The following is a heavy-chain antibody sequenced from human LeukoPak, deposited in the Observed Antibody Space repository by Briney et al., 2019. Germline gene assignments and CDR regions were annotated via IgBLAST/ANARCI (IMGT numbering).Heavy chain of an antibody. CDR2: INHNGST. D-gene: IGHD4-17*01. CDR3: ARASKDHDYGDYIKINGTDV. J-gene: IGHJ6*02. V-gene: IGHV4-34*01. Sequence: SETLSLTCAVYGGSFSGYYWSWIRQPPGKGLEWIGEINHNGSTNYNPSLKSRVTISVDTSKNQFSLKLSSVTAADTAVYYCARASKDHDYGDYIKINGTDVWGQGTTVTVSS. CDR1: GGSFSGYY.